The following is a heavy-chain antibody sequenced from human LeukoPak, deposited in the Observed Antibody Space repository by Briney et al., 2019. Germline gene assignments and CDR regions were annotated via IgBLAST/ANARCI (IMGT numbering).Heavy chain of an antibody. Sequence: SETLSLTCTVSGGSISTSNYYWGWIRQPPGKGLEWIGNIFYSGSTYYSPSLRSRVTISLDTSRNQFSLKLNSVTAADTAVYYCARVGWSSWSGYWGQGTLVTVSS. J-gene: IGHJ4*02. CDR1: GGSISTSNYY. CDR3: ARVGWSSWSGY. V-gene: IGHV4-39*07. D-gene: IGHD6-13*01. CDR2: IFYSGST.